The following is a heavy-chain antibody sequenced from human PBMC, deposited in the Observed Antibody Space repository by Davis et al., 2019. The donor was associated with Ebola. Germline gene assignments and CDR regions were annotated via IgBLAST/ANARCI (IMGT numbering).Heavy chain of an antibody. CDR1: GFTFSSYW. J-gene: IGHJ6*02. D-gene: IGHD2-2*01. V-gene: IGHV3-7*01. Sequence: GEPLKISCAASGFTFSSYWMSWVRQAPGKGLEWVANIKQDGSEKYYVDSVKGRFTISRDNAKNSLYLQMNSLRAEDTAVYYCATGLPAARVYYYGMDVWGQGTTVTVSS. CDR2: IKQDGSEK. CDR3: ATGLPAARVYYYGMDV.